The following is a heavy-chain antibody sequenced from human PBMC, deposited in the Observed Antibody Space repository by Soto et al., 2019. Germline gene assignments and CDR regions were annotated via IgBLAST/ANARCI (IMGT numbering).Heavy chain of an antibody. CDR2: IYHSAAT. Sequence: QVQLQESGPGLVQPSQTLSLTCTVSGDSISSGAYYWSWIRQPPGKGLEWIGYIYHSAATYYNPSLESRVTMSVDTSKIQFSLRLGSVTAADTAVYYCARDGGYATVDCWGQGTLVTVSS. V-gene: IGHV4-30-4*01. D-gene: IGHD2-15*01. J-gene: IGHJ4*02. CDR3: ARDGGYATVDC. CDR1: GDSISSGAYY.